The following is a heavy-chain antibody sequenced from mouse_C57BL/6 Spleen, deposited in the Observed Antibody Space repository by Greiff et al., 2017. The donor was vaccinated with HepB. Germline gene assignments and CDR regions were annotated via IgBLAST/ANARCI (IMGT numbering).Heavy chain of an antibody. CDR1: GFTFTDYY. Sequence: EVKVVESGGGLVQPGGSLSLSCAASGFTFTDYYMSWVRQPPGKALEWLGFIRNKANGYTTEYSASVKGRFTISRDNSQSILYLQMNALRAEDSATYYCARYQGRFAYWGQGTLVTVSA. V-gene: IGHV7-3*01. CDR3: ARYQGRFAY. D-gene: IGHD3-3*01. J-gene: IGHJ3*01. CDR2: IRNKANGYTT.